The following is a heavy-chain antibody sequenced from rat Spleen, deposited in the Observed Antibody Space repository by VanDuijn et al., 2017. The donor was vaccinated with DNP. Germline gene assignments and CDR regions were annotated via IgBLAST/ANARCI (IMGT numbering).Heavy chain of an antibody. D-gene: IGHD1-9*01. CDR3: ARSHTTGLTWFAY. Sequence: QVQLKESGPGLVQPSQTLSLTCTVSGFSLTSSSVAWIRQSPGKGLEWIAAVSGTGTTYYNSVLKSRLSISRDTSKSQVFLYMNSLQTEDTAMFFCARSHTTGLTWFAYWGQGTLVTVSS. V-gene: IGHV2-6*01. CDR2: VSGTGTT. CDR1: GFSLTSSS. J-gene: IGHJ3*01.